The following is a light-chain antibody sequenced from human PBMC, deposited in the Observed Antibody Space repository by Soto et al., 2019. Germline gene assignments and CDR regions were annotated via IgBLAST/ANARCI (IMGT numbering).Light chain of an antibody. V-gene: IGKV3-20*01. J-gene: IGKJ5*01. CDR3: QQYGSSPIT. CDR1: QSVSSN. CDR2: GAS. Sequence: EIVMTQSPATLSVSPGERATLSCRASQSVSSNLGWYQLKPGQAPRLLIHGASSRAPGLPDRIRGSGSGTDFTLTISRLEPEDFAVYYCQQYGSSPITFGQGTRLEIK.